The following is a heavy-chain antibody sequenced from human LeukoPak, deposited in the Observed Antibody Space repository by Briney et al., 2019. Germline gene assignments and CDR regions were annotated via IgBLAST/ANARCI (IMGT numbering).Heavy chain of an antibody. Sequence: PSETLSLTCTVSGGSISSGGYYWSWIRQHPGKGLEWIGYIYYSGSTNYNPSLKSRVSMSVDTSKNQCTLKLSSVTAADTAVYYCARVGDYALKDWGQGTLVTVSS. J-gene: IGHJ4*02. CDR3: ARVGDYALKD. V-gene: IGHV4-61*08. CDR2: IYYSGST. D-gene: IGHD3-16*01. CDR1: GGSISSGGYY.